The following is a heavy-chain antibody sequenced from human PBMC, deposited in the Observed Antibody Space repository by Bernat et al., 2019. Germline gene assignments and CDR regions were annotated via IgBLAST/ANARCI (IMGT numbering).Heavy chain of an antibody. J-gene: IGHJ6*02. CDR1: GSTFSNAW. V-gene: IGHV3-15*01. D-gene: IGHD3-10*01. Sequence: EVQLAESGGGLVKPGGSLRLSCAASGSTFSNAWMSWVRQAPGKGLEWVGRIKSKTDGGTTDYAAPVKGRFTISRDDSKNTLYLQMNSLKTEDTAVYYCATENELLRCGELLGCMDVWGQGTTVTVS. CDR3: ATENELLRCGELLGCMDV. CDR2: IKSKTDGGTT.